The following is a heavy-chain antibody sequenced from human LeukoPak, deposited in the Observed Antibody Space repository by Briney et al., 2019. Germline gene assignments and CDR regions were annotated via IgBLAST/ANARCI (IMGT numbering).Heavy chain of an antibody. V-gene: IGHV3-23*01. D-gene: IGHD5-24*01. CDR3: VQEARRDGYKLAPVAEH. CDR1: GLTFNIYA. J-gene: IGHJ1*01. Sequence: GGSLRLSCAASGLTFNIYAMSWVRQAPEEGLEWVSAISETSRKTYYSDPVKGRFTISRDNSKNTLYLQMNDLRDEDTAVYYCVQEARRDGYKLAPVAEHWGQGTLVTVSS. CDR2: ISETSRKT.